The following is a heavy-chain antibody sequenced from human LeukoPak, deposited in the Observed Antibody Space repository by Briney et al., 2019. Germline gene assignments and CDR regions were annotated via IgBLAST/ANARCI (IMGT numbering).Heavy chain of an antibody. CDR3: ARARDCSGGTCYQFNWFDP. J-gene: IGHJ5*02. CDR2: IFYSGNT. Sequence: SETLSLTCTVSGXSISSGAYYWSWIRQHPGKGLEWIGYIFYSGNTYYNPSLKSRVTISVDTSKNQFSLTLSSVTAADTAVYYCARARDCSGGTCYQFNWFDPWGQGTLVTVSS. D-gene: IGHD2-15*01. V-gene: IGHV4-31*03. CDR1: GXSISSGAYY.